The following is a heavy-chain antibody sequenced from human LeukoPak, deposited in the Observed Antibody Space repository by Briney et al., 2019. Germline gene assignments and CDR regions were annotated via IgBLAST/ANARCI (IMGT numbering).Heavy chain of an antibody. J-gene: IGHJ4*02. CDR3: ARERIPFDYSARTGYTDY. Sequence: GESLSLACEGSGLTFSSYSMKWVRQPPGKGLEWISYINSRSSTINYADSVKDRFTISRGNAKKSLFLQMNRLRAEDTAFYDCARERIPFDYSARTGYTDYWGQGILVTVSS. D-gene: IGHD3-22*01. CDR1: GLTFSSYS. V-gene: IGHV3-48*01. CDR2: INSRSSTI.